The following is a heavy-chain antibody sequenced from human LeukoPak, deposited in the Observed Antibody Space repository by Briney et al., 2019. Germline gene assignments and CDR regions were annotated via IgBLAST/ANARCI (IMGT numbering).Heavy chain of an antibody. CDR1: GGSISSSSYY. D-gene: IGHD3-3*01. J-gene: IGHJ6*03. CDR3: ASFYDGYEYYYYYMDV. CDR2: IYYSGST. Sequence: SETLSLTCTVSGGSISSSSYYWGWIRQPPWKGLEWIGSIYYSGSTYYNPSLKSRVTISVDTSKNQFSLKLSSVTAADTAVYYCASFYDGYEYYYYYMDVWGKGTTVTVSS. V-gene: IGHV4-39*01.